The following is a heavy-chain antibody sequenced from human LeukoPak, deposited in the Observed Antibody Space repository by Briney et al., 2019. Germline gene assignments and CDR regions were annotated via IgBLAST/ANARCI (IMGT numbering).Heavy chain of an antibody. CDR3: ARDGYNPNYYFDY. V-gene: IGHV3-21*01. D-gene: IGHD5-12*01. CDR2: ISSSSSYI. Sequence: GGSLRLSCAASGFTFSSYSMNWVRQAPGKGLEWVSSISSSSSYIYYADSVKGRFTISRDNAKNSLYLQMNSLRAGDTAVYYCARDGYNPNYYFDYWGQGTLVTVSS. J-gene: IGHJ4*02. CDR1: GFTFSSYS.